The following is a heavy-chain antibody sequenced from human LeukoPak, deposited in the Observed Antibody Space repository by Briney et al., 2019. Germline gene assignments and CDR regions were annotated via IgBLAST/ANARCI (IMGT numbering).Heavy chain of an antibody. CDR1: GYTFTGYY. CDR2: INPNSSGT. CDR3: TTFSSWYGEGNY. D-gene: IGHD6-13*01. Sequence: ASVKVSCKASGYTFTGYYMHWVRQAPGQGLEWMGWINPNSSGTNYAQKFQGRVTMTRDTSISTAYMELSRLRSDDTAVYYCTTFSSWYGEGNYWGQGTLVTVSS. V-gene: IGHV1-2*02. J-gene: IGHJ4*02.